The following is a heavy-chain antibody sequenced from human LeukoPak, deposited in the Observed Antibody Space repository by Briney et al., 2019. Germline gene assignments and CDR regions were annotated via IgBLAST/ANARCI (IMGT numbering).Heavy chain of an antibody. J-gene: IGHJ4*02. CDR1: GFTFTNAW. V-gene: IGHV3-15*01. Sequence: GGSQRLSCAASGFTFTNAWMNWVRQAPGKGLEWVGRIKTKTDGGTTDYAAPVKGRSTISRDDSRNTLYVQMNSLKTEDTAVYYCTTSPFYYDSGDSYYYFDYWGQGTLVTVSS. CDR2: IKTKTDGGTT. CDR3: TTSPFYYDSGDSYYYFDY. D-gene: IGHD3-22*01.